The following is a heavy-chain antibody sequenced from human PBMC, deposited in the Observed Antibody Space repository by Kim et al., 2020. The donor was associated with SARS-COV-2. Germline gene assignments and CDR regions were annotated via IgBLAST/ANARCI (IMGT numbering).Heavy chain of an antibody. D-gene: IGHD2-2*01. CDR2: IIPILGIA. J-gene: IGHJ3*02. CDR3: ARDCSSTSCYPFDI. CDR1: GGTFSSYT. V-gene: IGHV1-69*02. Sequence: SVKVSCKASGGTFSSYTISWVRQAPGQGLEWMGRIIPILGIANYAQKFQGRVTITADKSTSTAYMELSSLRSEDTAVYYCARDCSSTSCYPFDIWGQGTMVTVSS.